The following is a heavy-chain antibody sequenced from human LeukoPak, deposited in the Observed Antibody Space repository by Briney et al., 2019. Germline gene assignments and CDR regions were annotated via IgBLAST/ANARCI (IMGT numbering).Heavy chain of an antibody. D-gene: IGHD3-3*01. CDR1: GGSISSGGYY. CDR2: IYHSGST. CDR3: ARAPGFLEWLLSGGYFDY. Sequence: SGTLSLTCTVSGGSISSGGYYWSWIRQPPGKGLEWIGYIYHSGSTYYNPSLKSRVTISVDRSKNQFSLKLSSVTAADTAVYYCARAPGFLEWLLSGGYFDYWGQGTLVTVSS. V-gene: IGHV4-30-2*01. J-gene: IGHJ4*02.